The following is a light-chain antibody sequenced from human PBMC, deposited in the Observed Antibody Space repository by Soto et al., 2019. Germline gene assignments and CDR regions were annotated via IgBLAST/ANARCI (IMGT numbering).Light chain of an antibody. J-gene: IGLJ1*01. Sequence: QSVLTQPPSASGSPGQSVTISCTGTKNDIGVYDFVSWYQHHPGKAPRLIIYEVVQRPSGVPDRFSGSKSGNTASLTVYGLQAADEADYFCKSYAGSSTYVFGSGTKVTVL. CDR3: KSYAGSSTYV. CDR1: KNDIGVYDF. CDR2: EVV. V-gene: IGLV2-8*01.